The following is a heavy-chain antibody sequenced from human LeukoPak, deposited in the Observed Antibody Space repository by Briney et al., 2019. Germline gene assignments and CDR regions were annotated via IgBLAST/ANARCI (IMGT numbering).Heavy chain of an antibody. CDR2: IYYIGST. CDR1: GDSINKNY. V-gene: IGHV4-59*01. CDR3: ARVNTGKVTLDY. J-gene: IGHJ4*02. Sequence: PSETLSLTCTVSGDSINKNYWSWIRQSPGKGLEWIGYIYYIGSTNYNPSLASRITISLDTSKSQFSLTLNSVTAADTAIYFCARVNTGKVTLDYWDQGILVTVSS. D-gene: IGHD1-14*01.